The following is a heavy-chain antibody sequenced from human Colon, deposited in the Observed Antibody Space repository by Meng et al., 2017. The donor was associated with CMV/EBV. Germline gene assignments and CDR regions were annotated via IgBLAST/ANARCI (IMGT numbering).Heavy chain of an antibody. CDR3: ARDRETSYDFWSGYRFDY. CDR2: INPSNGAT. CDR1: GYTFTRYY. D-gene: IGHD3-3*01. J-gene: IGHJ4*02. V-gene: IGHV1-46*01. Sequence: ASVKVSCKPSGYTFTRYYIHWLRQAPGQGPEWIAIINPSNGATAYAQKFQGRVTLTTDTSTGTVYMEMRSLEPVDTAVYYCARDRETSYDFWSGYRFDYWGQGALVTVSS.